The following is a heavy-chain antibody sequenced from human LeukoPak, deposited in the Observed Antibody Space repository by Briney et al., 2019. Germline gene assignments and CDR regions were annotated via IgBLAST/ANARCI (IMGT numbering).Heavy chain of an antibody. CDR1: GFTFSSYA. D-gene: IGHD5-12*01. J-gene: IGHJ3*02. CDR3: ARVGQYSGYGWMDAFDI. Sequence: PGGSLRLSCAASGFTFSSYAMSWVRQAPGKGPEWVSAISGSGGSTYYADSVKGRFTISRDNSKNTLYLQMNSLRAEDTAVYYCARVGQYSGYGWMDAFDISGQGTMVTVSS. V-gene: IGHV3-23*01. CDR2: ISGSGGST.